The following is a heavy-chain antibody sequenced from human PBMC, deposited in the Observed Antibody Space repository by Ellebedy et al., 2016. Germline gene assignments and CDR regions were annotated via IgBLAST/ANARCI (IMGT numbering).Heavy chain of an antibody. CDR3: ARGPVGASFGGLEY. D-gene: IGHD1-26*01. CDR1: GSTFSGYS. Sequence: GESLKIPXAASGSTFSGYSMNWVRQAPGKGLERVSFISSNSRHIYYADSVKGRFTISRDDAKNSLYLQMTSLRADDTAVYFCARGPVGASFGGLEYWGQGTLVTVSS. V-gene: IGHV3-21*01. J-gene: IGHJ4*02. CDR2: ISSNSRHI.